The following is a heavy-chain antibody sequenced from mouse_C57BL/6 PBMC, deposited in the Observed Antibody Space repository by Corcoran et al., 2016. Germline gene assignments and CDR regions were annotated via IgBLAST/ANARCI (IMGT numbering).Heavy chain of an antibody. CDR1: GYTFTTYG. CDR3: ARSTTVVAWDY. D-gene: IGHD1-1*01. CDR2: INTYSGVP. Sequence: QIQLVQSGPELKKPGETVKISCKASGYTFTTYGMSWVKQAPGKGLKWMGWINTYSGVPTSADDFKGRFAFSLETSASTAYLQINNLKNEDTATYFCARSTTVVAWDYWGQGTSVTVSS. V-gene: IGHV9-3*01. J-gene: IGHJ4*01.